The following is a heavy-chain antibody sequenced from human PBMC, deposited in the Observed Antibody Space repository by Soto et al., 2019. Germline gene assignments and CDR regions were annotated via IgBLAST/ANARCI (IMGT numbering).Heavy chain of an antibody. CDR1: GYSFTRHW. Sequence: GEALKSSCNADGYSFTRHWIGWVRQVPGRGLEWVAVIYPADSDARYSPSFRGRGTISVDISINTVYLQWRSLKASDTAIYFCARQATVKAPARGVYFDPWGPGP. CDR2: IYPADSDA. V-gene: IGHV5-51*01. D-gene: IGHD5-12*01. CDR3: ARQATVKAPARGVYFDP. J-gene: IGHJ4*02.